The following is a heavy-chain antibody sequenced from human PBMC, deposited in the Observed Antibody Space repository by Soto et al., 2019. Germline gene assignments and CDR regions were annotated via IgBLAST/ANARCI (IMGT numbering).Heavy chain of an antibody. Sequence: PSETLSLTCTVSGGSISSSSYYWGWIRQPQGKGLEWIGSIYYSGSTYYNPSLKSRVTISVDTSKNQFSLKLSSVTAADTAVYYCARHAGGDVVVPAAISWLDYYYYYYMDVWGKGTTVTVSS. J-gene: IGHJ6*03. CDR1: GGSISSSSYY. CDR3: ARHAGGDVVVPAAISWLDYYYYYYMDV. V-gene: IGHV4-39*01. CDR2: IYYSGST. D-gene: IGHD2-2*02.